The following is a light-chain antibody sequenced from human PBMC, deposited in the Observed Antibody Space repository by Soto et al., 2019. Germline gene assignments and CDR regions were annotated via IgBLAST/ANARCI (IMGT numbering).Light chain of an antibody. Sequence: EIVLTQSPDTLSLSPGERGTLSCRASESVSSNSLAWYQQKPGQAPRLLIYGASSRATGISDRFSGSGSGTDFTLTISRLEPEDFAVYYCQQYGSSPLTCGQGTKVEIK. CDR1: ESVSSNS. CDR3: QQYGSSPLT. V-gene: IGKV3-20*01. J-gene: IGKJ1*01. CDR2: GAS.